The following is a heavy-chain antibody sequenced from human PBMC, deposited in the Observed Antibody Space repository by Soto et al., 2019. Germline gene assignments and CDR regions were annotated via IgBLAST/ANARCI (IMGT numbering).Heavy chain of an antibody. CDR2: IYYSGST. CDR3: ARGIAENYYYYMDV. CDR1: GGSISSYY. J-gene: IGHJ6*03. D-gene: IGHD6-13*01. Sequence: SETLSLTCTVSGGSISSYYWSWIRQPPGKGLEWIGYIYYSGSTNYNPSLKSRVTISVDTSKNQFSLKLSSVTAADTAVYYCARGIAENYYYYMDVWGKGTTVTVSS. V-gene: IGHV4-59*01.